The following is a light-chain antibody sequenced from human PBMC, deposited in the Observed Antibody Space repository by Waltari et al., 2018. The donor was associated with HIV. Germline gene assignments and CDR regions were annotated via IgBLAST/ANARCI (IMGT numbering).Light chain of an antibody. CDR3: QQYNNWPPWT. CDR2: GAS. V-gene: IGKV3-15*01. Sequence: EIVMTQSPATLSVSPGERVTLSCRASQSITTKLAWYQQTPGQAPRLLIYGASTRAPSIPDRFSGSGSGTEFTLTISSLQSEDFAIYYCQQYNNWPPWTFGQGTKVEI. J-gene: IGKJ1*01. CDR1: QSITTK.